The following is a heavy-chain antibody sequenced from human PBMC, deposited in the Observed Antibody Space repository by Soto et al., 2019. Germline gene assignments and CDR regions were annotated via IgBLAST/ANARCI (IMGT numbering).Heavy chain of an antibody. D-gene: IGHD2-21*02. J-gene: IGHJ6*04. CDR3: AKVLVCGGACYPASYYNSVMAV. Sequence: GGSLRLSCAASGFTFDDYAMHWVRQAPGKGLEWVSGISWNSGSIGYADSVKGRFTISRDNAKNSLYLQMNSLRAEDTALYYCAKVLVCGGACYPASYYNSVMAVWGKGTTVPVSP. V-gene: IGHV3-9*01. CDR2: ISWNSGSI. CDR1: GFTFDDYA.